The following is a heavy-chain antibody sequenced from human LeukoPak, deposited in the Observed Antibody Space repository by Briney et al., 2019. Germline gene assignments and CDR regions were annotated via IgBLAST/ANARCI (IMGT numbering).Heavy chain of an antibody. CDR3: ASCPLYSNYFDY. CDR1: GGSISSSY. J-gene: IGHJ4*02. Sequence: SETLSLTCTVSGGSISSSYWSRIRQPPGKRLEWIGYIYYGGNTNYNPSLKSRVTISFHTSKSQFSLRLCSVTTADTAVYYCASCPLYSNYFDYWGQGTLVTVSS. CDR2: IYYGGNT. V-gene: IGHV4-59*01. D-gene: IGHD4-11*01.